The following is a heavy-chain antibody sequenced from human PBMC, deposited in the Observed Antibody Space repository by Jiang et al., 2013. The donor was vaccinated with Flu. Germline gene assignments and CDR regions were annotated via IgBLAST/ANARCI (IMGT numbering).Heavy chain of an antibody. J-gene: IGHJ3*02. Sequence: KPTQTLTLTCTFSGFSLSTSGVGVGWIRQPPGKALEWLALIYWNDDKRYSPSLKSRLTITKDTSKNQVVLTMTNMDPVDTATYYCAHRLLFGSTPSSRTFDIWGQGTMVTVSS. V-gene: IGHV2-5*01. CDR2: IYWNDDK. D-gene: IGHD3-3*01. CDR1: GFSLSTSGVG. CDR3: AHRLLFGSTPSSRTFDI.